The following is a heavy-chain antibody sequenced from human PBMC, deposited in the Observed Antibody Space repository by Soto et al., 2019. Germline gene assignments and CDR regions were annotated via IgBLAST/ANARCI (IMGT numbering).Heavy chain of an antibody. CDR1: GRSSIRPY. CDR2: LYNTGST. CDR3: ARDLWGYCGVDCYPLDV. D-gene: IGHD2-21*02. V-gene: IGHV4-59*11. J-gene: IGHJ6*02. Sequence: PSQTLHRSGRVAGRSSIRPYWCWIRTTTGKGLEWIGHLYNTGSTIYNPPLKSRVTISVDTSKNQFSLKMNSVTAADTAVYYCARDLWGYCGVDCYPLDVWGQGTTVTV.